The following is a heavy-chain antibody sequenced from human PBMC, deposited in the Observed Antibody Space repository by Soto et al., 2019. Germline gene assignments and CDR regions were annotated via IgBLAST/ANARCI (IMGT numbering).Heavy chain of an antibody. CDR3: ARGLKRDCSSTSCPGDYYYMDV. D-gene: IGHD2-2*01. CDR1: GYTFTGYY. CDR2: INPNSCGT. V-gene: IGHV1-2*04. J-gene: IGHJ6*03. Sequence: QVQLVQSGAEVKKPGASVKVSCKASGYTFTGYYMHWVRQAPGQGLEWMGWINPNSCGTNYAQKFQGWVTMTRDTSISTAYMELSRLRSDDTAVYYCARGLKRDCSSTSCPGDYYYMDVWGKGTTVTVSS.